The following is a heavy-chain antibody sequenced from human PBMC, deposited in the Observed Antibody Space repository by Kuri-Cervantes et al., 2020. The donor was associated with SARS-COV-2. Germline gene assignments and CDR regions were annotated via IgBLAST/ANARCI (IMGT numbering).Heavy chain of an antibody. V-gene: IGHV3-48*02. CDR1: GCTFSSYS. CDR3: ARDSVAPHPYYYYGMDV. J-gene: IGHJ6*02. Sequence: GESLKISCAASGCTFSSYSMNRVRQAPGKGLEWVSYISSSSSTIYYADSVKGRFTISRDNAKNSLYLQMNSLRDEDTAVYYCARDSVAPHPYYYYGMDVWGQGTTVTVSS. D-gene: IGHD2-15*01. CDR2: ISSSSSTI.